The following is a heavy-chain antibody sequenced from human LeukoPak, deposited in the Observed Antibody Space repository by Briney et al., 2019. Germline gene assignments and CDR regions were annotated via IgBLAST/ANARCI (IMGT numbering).Heavy chain of an antibody. CDR1: GFTCTSYE. J-gene: IGHJ5*02. V-gene: IGHV1-46*01. CDR2: INPSGGSA. D-gene: IGHD3-9*01. CDR3: ASWTQRSFDT. Sequence: ASVKLSSTGSGFTCTSYETDWGSQAPGQGLEWIGIINPSGGSAAYAQKFQGRVTMTRETSTSTVYLELSRLRSGDVTGYYGASWTQRSFDTWGQGTVVTVSS.